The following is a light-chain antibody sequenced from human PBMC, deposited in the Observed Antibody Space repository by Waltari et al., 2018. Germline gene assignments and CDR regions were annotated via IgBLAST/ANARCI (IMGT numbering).Light chain of an antibody. V-gene: IGLV2-11*01. CDR1: SSDIGGYTY. CDR2: AVN. J-gene: IGLJ3*02. CDR3: CSYAGTYTSLNWV. Sequence: QSALTQPRSVSGSPGQSVTISCTGTSSDIGGYTYVSWYQQHPGKAPKLMIYAVNERPSGVPDRFSGSKSGNTASLTISGLQAEDEADYYCCSYAGTYTSLNWVFGGGTKLTVL.